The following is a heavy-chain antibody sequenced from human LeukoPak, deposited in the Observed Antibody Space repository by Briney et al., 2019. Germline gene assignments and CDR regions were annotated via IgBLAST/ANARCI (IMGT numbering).Heavy chain of an antibody. J-gene: IGHJ5*02. CDR2: IYYSGST. CDR3: ARAMRSGWYLNWFDP. D-gene: IGHD6-19*01. Sequence: SETLSLTCTVSGGSISSSSYYWGWIRQPPGKGLEWIGSIYYSGSTYYNPSLKSRVTISVDTSKNQFSLKLSSVTAADTAVYYCARAMRSGWYLNWFDPWGQGTLVTVSS. CDR1: GGSISSSSYY. V-gene: IGHV4-39*01.